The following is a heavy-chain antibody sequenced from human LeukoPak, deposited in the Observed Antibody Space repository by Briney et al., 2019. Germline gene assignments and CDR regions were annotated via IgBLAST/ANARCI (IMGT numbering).Heavy chain of an antibody. CDR2: IYYSGST. CDR1: GGSISSSSYY. J-gene: IGHJ5*02. V-gene: IGHV4-39*07. D-gene: IGHD2-15*01. Sequence: SETLSLTCTVSGGSISSSSYYWGWIRQPPGEGLEWIGSIYYSGSTYYDPSLKSRVTISVDTSKNQFSLKLSSVTAADTAVYYCARVPHYCSGGSCYSNWFDPWGQGTLVTVSS. CDR3: ARVPHYCSGGSCYSNWFDP.